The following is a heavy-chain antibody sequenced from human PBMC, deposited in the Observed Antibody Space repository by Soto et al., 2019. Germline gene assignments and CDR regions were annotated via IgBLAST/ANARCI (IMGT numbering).Heavy chain of an antibody. Sequence: EVQLVESGGDLVQPGGSLRLSCVASGFTFSPYWMSWVRQSPGRGLQWVASINNDGSEKYYADSVKGRFTISRDNARDQIYRQLTGLTAVDSAMYYGARGSNQDYWGQGTLVAVSS. CDR2: INNDGSEK. J-gene: IGHJ4*02. CDR3: ARGSNQDY. CDR1: GFTFSPYW. D-gene: IGHD2-8*01. V-gene: IGHV3-7*03.